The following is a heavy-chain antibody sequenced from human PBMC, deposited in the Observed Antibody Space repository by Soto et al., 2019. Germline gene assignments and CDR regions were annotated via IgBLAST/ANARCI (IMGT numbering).Heavy chain of an antibody. CDR3: ARIALPAAIPYYYDAMDV. J-gene: IGHJ6*02. V-gene: IGHV4-61*01. Sequence: QVQLQESGPGLVKASETLSLTCTVSGASLSSGSNYWSWIRQPPGKGLEWIGYVYYSGSTHYNPSLQSPVTISVDPPKNHFSLTVNSVTAADTAVYHGARIALPAAIPYYYDAMDVWGQGTTV. D-gene: IGHD2-2*01. CDR2: VYYSGST. CDR1: GASLSSGSNY.